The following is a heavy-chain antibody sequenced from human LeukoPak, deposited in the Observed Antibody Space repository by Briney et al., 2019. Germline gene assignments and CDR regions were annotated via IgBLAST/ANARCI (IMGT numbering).Heavy chain of an antibody. Sequence: QPGGSLRLSCAASGFTFSSYAMSWVRQAPGMGLKWVSAISGSGGSTYYADSVKSRFTISRDNSKNTLYLQMNSLRAEDTAVYYCAKDSGLYSSGRKISPDYWGQGTLVTVSS. J-gene: IGHJ4*02. V-gene: IGHV3-23*01. CDR1: GFTFSSYA. CDR3: AKDSGLYSSGRKISPDY. D-gene: IGHD6-19*01. CDR2: ISGSGGST.